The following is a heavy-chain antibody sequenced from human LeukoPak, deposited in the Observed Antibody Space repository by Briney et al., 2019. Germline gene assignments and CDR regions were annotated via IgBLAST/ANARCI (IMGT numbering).Heavy chain of an antibody. CDR2: IIPIFGTA. CDR1: GGTFSSYA. CDR3: ARDRGYSGSYFNWFDP. J-gene: IGHJ5*02. V-gene: IGHV1-69*13. D-gene: IGHD1-26*01. Sequence: ASVKVSCKASGGTFSSYAISWVRQAPGQGLEWMGGIIPIFGTANYAQKFQGRVTITADESTSTAYMELSSLRSEDTAVYYCARDRGYSGSYFNWFDPWGQGTLVTVSS.